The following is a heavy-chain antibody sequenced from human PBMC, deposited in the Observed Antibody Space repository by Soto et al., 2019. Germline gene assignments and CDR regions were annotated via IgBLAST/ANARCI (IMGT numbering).Heavy chain of an antibody. J-gene: IGHJ4*02. V-gene: IGHV3-33*01. CDR3: ARWGDNQRLDS. Sequence: QVPLVQSGGGVVQPGGSLRLSCEATGFTFRSHGMHWVRQAPGKGLEWVAVIWYDGSNKYYADSVKGRLTISRDNSKNTLYLQMNSLRAEDTAVYYCARWGDNQRLDSWGQGTLVTVSS. D-gene: IGHD3-16*01. CDR2: IWYDGSNK. CDR1: GFTFRSHG.